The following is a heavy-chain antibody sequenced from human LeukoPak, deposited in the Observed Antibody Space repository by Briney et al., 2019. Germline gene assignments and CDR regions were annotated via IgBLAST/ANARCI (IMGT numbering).Heavy chain of an antibody. V-gene: IGHV3-66*01. CDR1: GFTFSEYY. J-gene: IGHJ4*02. CDR2: IYSGGTT. D-gene: IGHD3-10*01. CDR3: ARDYYGTGNLDY. Sequence: GGSLRLSRAASGFTFSEYYMDWVRQAPGKGLEWSSVIYSGGTTYYAVSVKGRFTISRDNSKNTLYLQNSSLRGEDTAVYYCARDYYGTGNLDYWGQGTLVSVSS.